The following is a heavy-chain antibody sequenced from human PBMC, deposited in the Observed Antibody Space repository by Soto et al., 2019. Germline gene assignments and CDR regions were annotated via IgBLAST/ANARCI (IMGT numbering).Heavy chain of an antibody. CDR3: AKVGGMGYWHYAMDV. CDR2: LSESGGST. Sequence: GGSLRLSCAASGFTFSSYAMTWVRQAPGKGLEWVSTLSESGGSTYYADSVKGRFTISRDNSKNTLYLQMNSLRVEDTAVYFCAKVGGMGYWHYAMDVWGQGTSVTVSS. CDR1: GFTFSSYA. J-gene: IGHJ6*02. D-gene: IGHD2-8*02. V-gene: IGHV3-23*01.